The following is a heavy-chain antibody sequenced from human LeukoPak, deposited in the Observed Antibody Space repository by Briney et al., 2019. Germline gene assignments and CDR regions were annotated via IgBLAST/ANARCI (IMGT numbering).Heavy chain of an antibody. D-gene: IGHD6-19*01. CDR3: TKESPYAVRGTGRLYYFDY. CDR1: GFTFSSYA. J-gene: IGHJ4*02. CDR2: ISNNGRT. Sequence: GGSLRLPCAVSGFTFSSYAISWVRQAPGKGLEWVSAISNNGRTYYAESAKGRFTISRDNSKNTVHLQMNSLRAEDTAVYYCTKESPYAVRGTGRLYYFDYWGQGALVTVSS. V-gene: IGHV3-23*01.